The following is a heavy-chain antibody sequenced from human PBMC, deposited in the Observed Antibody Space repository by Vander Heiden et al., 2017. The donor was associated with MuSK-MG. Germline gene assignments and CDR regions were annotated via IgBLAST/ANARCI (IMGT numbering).Heavy chain of an antibody. CDR1: GFTFSTYA. V-gene: IGHV3-30*04. Sequence: QVQLVESGGGVVQPGRSLRLSCAASGFTFSTYALHWVRQAPGEGLEWVAVISYDGSNKFYADSVKGRFTISRDKSKNTLYLQMNSLRAEDTAVYYCARDMTNYYGSGSMGYWGQGTLVTVSS. CDR3: ARDMTNYYGSGSMGY. D-gene: IGHD3-10*01. CDR2: ISYDGSNK. J-gene: IGHJ4*02.